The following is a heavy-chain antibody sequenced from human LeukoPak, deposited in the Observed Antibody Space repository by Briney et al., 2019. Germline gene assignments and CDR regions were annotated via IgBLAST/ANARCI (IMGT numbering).Heavy chain of an antibody. CDR1: GFTFSGFW. V-gene: IGHV3-7*03. D-gene: IGHD6-6*01. CDR3: ARSSYSSSSSV. Sequence: GGSLRLSCAVSGFTFSGFWMSWSRQAPGKGLEWVASINSDGSEGYYADVVKGRFTISRDNAKNSLYLQINSLSAEDTAVYYCARSSYSSSSSVWGQGTTVTVSS. CDR2: INSDGSEG. J-gene: IGHJ6*02.